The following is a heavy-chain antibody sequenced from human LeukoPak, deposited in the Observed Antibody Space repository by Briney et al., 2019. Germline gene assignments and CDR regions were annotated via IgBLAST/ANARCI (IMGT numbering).Heavy chain of an antibody. CDR3: ARDTSGDCGGDCSFAFDI. CDR1: GGFISGYY. Sequence: SETLSLTCTVSGGFISGYYWSWIRQSPGRGLEWLGYIYDSGSTNYNPSLKSRVTISVDTSKNQFSLKLSSVTAADTAVYYCARDTSGDCGGDCSFAFDIWGQGTMVTVSS. J-gene: IGHJ3*02. D-gene: IGHD2-21*02. V-gene: IGHV4-59*01. CDR2: IYDSGST.